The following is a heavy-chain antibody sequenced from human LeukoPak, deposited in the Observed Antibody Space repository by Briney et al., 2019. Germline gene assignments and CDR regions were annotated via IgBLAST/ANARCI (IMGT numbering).Heavy chain of an antibody. J-gene: IGHJ4*02. CDR3: AKGGDKYSYGELDY. CDR1: EFTFISYA. Sequence: GGSLRLSCAASEFTFISYAMSWVRQAPGKGLEWVSAISGGTDSTYYSDSVKGRFTISRDNSKNTLYLQMNTLRAEDTAVYYCAKGGDKYSYGELDYWGQGTLVTVSS. V-gene: IGHV3-23*01. CDR2: ISGGTDST. D-gene: IGHD5-18*01.